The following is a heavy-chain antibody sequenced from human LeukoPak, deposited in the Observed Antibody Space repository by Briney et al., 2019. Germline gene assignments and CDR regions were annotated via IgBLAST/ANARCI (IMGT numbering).Heavy chain of an antibody. D-gene: IGHD3-16*01. CDR1: GYSFASYD. CDR2: VNPNSGNT. Sequence: ASVKVSCKTSGYSFASYDIIWVRQATGQRLEWTGWVNPNSGNTGYALKFQGRFTMARDTSINTAYMELSSLTSADTGVYYCARAFGPYDYVYYPWGQGTLVTVSS. V-gene: IGHV1-8*01. CDR3: ARAFGPYDYVYYP. J-gene: IGHJ5*02.